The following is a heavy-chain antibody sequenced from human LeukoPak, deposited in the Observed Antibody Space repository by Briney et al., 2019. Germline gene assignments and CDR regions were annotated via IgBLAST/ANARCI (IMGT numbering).Heavy chain of an antibody. D-gene: IGHD1-26*01. CDR2: EN. V-gene: IGHV4-30-2*01. Sequence: SETLSLTCSVSGGSVSSGGYYWSWIRQPPGEGLEWIGWENYYNVSLRSRVTISVDRSKNQFSLKLISVTAADTAVYFCARETPGRYRGSYFDYWGQGILVIVSS. J-gene: IGHJ4*02. CDR3: ARETPGRYRGSYFDY. CDR1: GGSVSSGGYY.